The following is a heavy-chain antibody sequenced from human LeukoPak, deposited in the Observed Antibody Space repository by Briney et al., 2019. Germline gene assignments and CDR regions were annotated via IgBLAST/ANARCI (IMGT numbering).Heavy chain of an antibody. CDR3: ARSYYDILTGLAGAFDY. CDR2: IYHTGST. CDR1: GGSISGSDW. V-gene: IGHV4-4*02. D-gene: IGHD3-9*01. J-gene: IGHJ4*02. Sequence: SETLSLTCAVSGGSISGSDWWNWVRQPPGKGLEWIGEIYHTGSTNYNPSLKSRVTISVDISKNQFSLKLSSVTAADTAVYYCARSYYDILTGLAGAFDYWGQGTLVTVSS.